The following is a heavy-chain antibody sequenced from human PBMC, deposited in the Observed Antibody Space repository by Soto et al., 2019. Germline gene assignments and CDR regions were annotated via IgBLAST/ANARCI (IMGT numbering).Heavy chain of an antibody. Sequence: QVQLQESGPGLVKPSQTLSLTCTVSGGFISSGGYYWSWIRQRPGKGLEWIGYIYYSGSTYYNPSLKTRVTISVDTSKNQFSLNLSSVTAADTAVYYCARSGYSYGPNPLLYWGQGTLVTVSS. J-gene: IGHJ4*02. CDR3: ARSGYSYGPNPLLY. CDR2: IYYSGST. CDR1: GGFISSGGYY. D-gene: IGHD5-18*01. V-gene: IGHV4-31*03.